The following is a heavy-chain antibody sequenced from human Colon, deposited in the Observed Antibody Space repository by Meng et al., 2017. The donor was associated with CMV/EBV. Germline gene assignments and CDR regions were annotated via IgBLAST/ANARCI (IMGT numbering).Heavy chain of an antibody. Sequence: QVQLIQSGTELKKAGASVKVSCKTSGYTFTAKHLHWVRHAPGQGLEWMGWIYPQNGGTYFAQKFQGRVTMTSDTSISTAYMALSSLTSDDTAIYYCIKEDWYFDFWGQGTLVTVSS. CDR1: GYTFTAKH. CDR2: IYPQNGGT. V-gene: IGHV1-2*02. CDR3: IKEDWYFDF. D-gene: IGHD2-21*01. J-gene: IGHJ4*02.